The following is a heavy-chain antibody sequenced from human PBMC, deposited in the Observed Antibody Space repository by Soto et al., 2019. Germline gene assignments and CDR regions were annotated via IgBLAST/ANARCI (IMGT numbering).Heavy chain of an antibody. CDR3: ASTIFGVIIEY. CDR2: VNTDGSST. Sequence: GGSMRLSCAASGFTFSSDWMHWVRQAPGKGLGWVSRVNTDGSSTSYADSVKGRFTTSRDTAKNTLYLQMNSLRAEDTAVYYGASTIFGVIIEYWGHGTLVTVSS. J-gene: IGHJ4*01. D-gene: IGHD3-3*01. V-gene: IGHV3-74*01. CDR1: GFTFSSDW.